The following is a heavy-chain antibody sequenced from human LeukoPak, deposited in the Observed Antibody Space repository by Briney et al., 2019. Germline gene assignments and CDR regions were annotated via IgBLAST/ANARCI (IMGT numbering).Heavy chain of an antibody. D-gene: IGHD2-2*01. J-gene: IGHJ2*01. V-gene: IGHV4-39*07. CDR1: GGSISSSSYY. CDR3: ARDDTSYWYFDL. Sequence: IPSETLSLTCTVSGGSISSSSYYWGWIRQPPGKGLEWIGSIYYSGSTYYNPSLKSRVTISVDTSKNQFSLKLSSVTAADTAVYYCARDDTSYWYFDLWGRGTLVTVSS. CDR2: IYYSGST.